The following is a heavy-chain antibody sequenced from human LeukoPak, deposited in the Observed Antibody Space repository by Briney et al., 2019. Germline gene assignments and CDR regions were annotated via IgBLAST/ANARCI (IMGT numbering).Heavy chain of an antibody. CDR2: ISPNSGGT. Sequence: ASVKVSCKASGYTFTGYYMHWVRQAPGQGLEWMGWISPNSGGTNYAQKFQGRVTMTRDTSISTAYMDLGSLRSDDTAVYYCARDRDDDAFDIWGQGTMVTVSS. J-gene: IGHJ3*02. V-gene: IGHV1-2*02. CDR3: ARDRDDDAFDI. CDR1: GYTFTGYY. D-gene: IGHD5-24*01.